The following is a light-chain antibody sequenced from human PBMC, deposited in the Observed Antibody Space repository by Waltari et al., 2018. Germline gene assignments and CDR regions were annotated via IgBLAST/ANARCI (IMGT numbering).Light chain of an antibody. J-gene: IGLJ2*01. CDR2: DNI. CDR3: QVWDFGRDHPL. CDR1: NSGSYT. Sequence: SYVLTQPPSLSVAPGQTSRITCGGNNSGSYTFHWYQQKPGQAPLLVLFDNIDRPSGISERFSGSNAGNTATLTISRVEVGDEADYYCQVWDFGRDHPLFGGGTKLTVL. V-gene: IGLV3-21*02.